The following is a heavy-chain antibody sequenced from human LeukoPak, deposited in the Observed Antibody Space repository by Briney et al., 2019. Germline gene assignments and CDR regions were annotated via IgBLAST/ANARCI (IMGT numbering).Heavy chain of an antibody. D-gene: IGHD2-2*02. CDR3: ARDHNGPYTFDY. CDR2: ISSSGTTI. J-gene: IGHJ4*02. CDR1: GFIFSDHF. Sequence: GGSLRLSCAASGFIFSDHFMDWVRQAPGKGLEWVSYISSSGTTIYYADSVKGRFTISRDNAKNSLSLQMNSLKVEDTAVYYCARDHNGPYTFDYWGQGTLVTVSS. V-gene: IGHV3-11*04.